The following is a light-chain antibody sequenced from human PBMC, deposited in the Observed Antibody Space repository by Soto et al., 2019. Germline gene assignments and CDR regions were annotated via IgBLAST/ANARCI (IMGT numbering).Light chain of an antibody. J-gene: IGKJ1*01. V-gene: IGKV3-20*01. CDR1: QSVGGNS. Sequence: ETVLAQSPGPLSLSPGARATLSCRASQSVGGNSLAWYQQRPGQAPRLLIYDTSKRATGIPDRFSGSGSGTDFTLTISRLEPADFAVYYCQQYQNSPRTFGQGTKVDIK. CDR2: DTS. CDR3: QQYQNSPRT.